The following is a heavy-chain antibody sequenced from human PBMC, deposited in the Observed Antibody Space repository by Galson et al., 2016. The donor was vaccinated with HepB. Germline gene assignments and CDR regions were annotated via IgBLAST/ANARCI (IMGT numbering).Heavy chain of an antibody. CDR1: GFTFSSYW. D-gene: IGHD4/OR15-4a*01. V-gene: IGHV4-34*01. CDR3: VRVSGDYGGTPRWWYFDV. CDR2: IHYSGKT. Sequence: LRLSCAASGFTFSSYWMTWVRQAPGKGLEWIGEIHYSGKTNYNPSLESQVTRSVDMSKNQFSLKVNSVTAADTALYYCVRVSGDYGGTPRWWYFDVWGRATLVTVSS. J-gene: IGHJ2*01.